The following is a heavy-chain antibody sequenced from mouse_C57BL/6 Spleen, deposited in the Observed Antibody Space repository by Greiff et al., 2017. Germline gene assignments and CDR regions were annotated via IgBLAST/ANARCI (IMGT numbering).Heavy chain of an antibody. CDR3: ARGYGNYGSY. V-gene: IGHV1-39*01. CDR1: GYSFPDYY. Sequence: EVQLQQSGPELVKPGASVQLSCTASGYSFPDYYMHWVKQSNGQRLEWIGVINPNYGATSYNQKFQGKATFTVDQSSSTAYLQLNSLTSEDSAVYYCARGYGNYGSYWGQGTLVTVSA. D-gene: IGHD2-1*01. CDR2: INPNYGAT. J-gene: IGHJ3*01.